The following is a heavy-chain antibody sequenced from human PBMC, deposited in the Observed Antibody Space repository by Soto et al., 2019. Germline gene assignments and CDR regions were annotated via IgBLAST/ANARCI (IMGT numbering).Heavy chain of an antibody. CDR3: ARDGGRHSGGIDY. Sequence: QVQLVQSGAEVKKPGSSVKVSCKASGGTFSSYSINWVRQAPGQGLEWMGEIIPIFGTANYAKKFQGRVTTTADDSTSTAYMELSSLRSEDTAVYYCARDGGRHSGGIDYWGQGTLVTVSS. CDR1: GGTFSSYS. D-gene: IGHD1-26*01. V-gene: IGHV1-69*01. J-gene: IGHJ4*02. CDR2: IIPIFGTA.